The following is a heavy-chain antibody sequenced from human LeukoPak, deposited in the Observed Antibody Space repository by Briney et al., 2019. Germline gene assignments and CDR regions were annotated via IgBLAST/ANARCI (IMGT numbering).Heavy chain of an antibody. D-gene: IGHD2-21*02. J-gene: IGHJ6*03. CDR1: GGSVSGDS. V-gene: IGHV4-59*02. CDR3: ARNGFRTPCGVDCYSDYMDV. CDR2: IYYTGAI. Sequence: SETLSLTCTVSGGSVSGDSWTWIRQSAGTGLEWIGYIYYTGAIGYNPSLKSRVAISVDTSKNQFSLQLTSVTAADTAVHFCARNGFRTPCGVDCYSDYMDVWGKGTAVTVSS.